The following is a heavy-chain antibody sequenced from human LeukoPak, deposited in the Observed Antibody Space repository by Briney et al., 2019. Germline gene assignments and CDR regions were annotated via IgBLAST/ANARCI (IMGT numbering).Heavy chain of an antibody. Sequence: SETLSLTCTVSGGSVSNYYWSWIRQSPGKGLEWIGYIYYTETSYNPSLKSRVTISADTSKNQFSLRLRSVTAADTAVYYCARVFAAAGYYYYYYMDVWGKGTTVTISS. CDR1: GGSVSNYY. J-gene: IGHJ6*03. D-gene: IGHD6-13*01. V-gene: IGHV4-59*02. CDR3: ARVFAAAGYYYYYYMDV. CDR2: IYYTET.